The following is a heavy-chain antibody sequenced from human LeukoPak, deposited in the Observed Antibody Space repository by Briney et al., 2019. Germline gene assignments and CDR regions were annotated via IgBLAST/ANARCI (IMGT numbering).Heavy chain of an antibody. J-gene: IGHJ4*02. CDR3: ARTTTGYSSSWYFKLKGPYFDY. V-gene: IGHV4-34*01. Sequence: PSETLSLTCAVYGGSFSVYYWSWLSQPPGKGLEWIGEINHSGSTNYNPSLKSRVTISVDTSKNQFSPKLSFVTAADTAVYYCARTTTGYSSSWYFKLKGPYFDYWGQGTLVTVSS. CDR2: INHSGST. D-gene: IGHD6-13*01. CDR1: GGSFSVYY.